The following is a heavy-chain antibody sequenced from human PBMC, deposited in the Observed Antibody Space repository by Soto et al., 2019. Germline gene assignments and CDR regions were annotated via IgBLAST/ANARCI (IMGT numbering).Heavy chain of an antibody. V-gene: IGHV1-18*01. CDR1: GYTFTSYG. CDR2: ISAYNGNT. D-gene: IGHD6-13*01. J-gene: IGHJ4*02. Sequence: QVQLVQSGAEVKKPGASVKVSCKASGYTFTSYGISWVRQAPGQGLEWMGWISAYNGNTNYAQKLQGRVTMPTDTSKSTADMELRSLRSDNTAVYYCARDRRPYSSSWYEFDYWGQGTLVTVSS. CDR3: ARDRRPYSSSWYEFDY.